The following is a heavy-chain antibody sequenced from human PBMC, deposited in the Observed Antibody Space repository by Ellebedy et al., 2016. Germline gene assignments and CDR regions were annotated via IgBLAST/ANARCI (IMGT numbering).Heavy chain of an antibody. CDR2: TSDGGGTT. CDR1: GFTFSNYA. Sequence: GESLKISXAASGFTFSNYAMSWVRQAPGKGLEWVSVTSDGGGTTYYADSVKGRFSGSRDNAKGTLYLQMNSLTAEDTAMYYCAKQGYTTSWAHFESWGQGTLVTVSS. J-gene: IGHJ4*02. CDR3: AKQGYTTSWAHFES. V-gene: IGHV3-23*01. D-gene: IGHD6-13*01.